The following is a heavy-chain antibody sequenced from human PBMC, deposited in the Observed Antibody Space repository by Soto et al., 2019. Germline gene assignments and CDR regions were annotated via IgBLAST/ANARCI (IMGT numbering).Heavy chain of an antibody. CDR3: AKAQGGSYFDY. D-gene: IGHD2-15*01. Sequence: GGSLRLSCAASGFTFSSNAMSWVRQAPGKGLEWVSGISSSGGSTYYADSVKGRFTISRDNSKNMLYLQMNNLRAEDTAVYYCAKAQGGSYFDYWGQGTLVTVSS. J-gene: IGHJ4*02. CDR1: GFTFSSNA. CDR2: ISSSGGST. V-gene: IGHV3-23*01.